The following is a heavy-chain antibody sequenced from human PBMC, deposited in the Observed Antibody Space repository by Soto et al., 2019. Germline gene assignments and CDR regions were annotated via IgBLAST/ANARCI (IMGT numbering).Heavy chain of an antibody. D-gene: IGHD4-17*01. V-gene: IGHV5-51*01. CDR1: VYSFNSYW. Sequence: ESLKNFLKGSVYSFNSYWIGWVRQMPGKGLEGRGIIYPGDSDTRFSPSFQGQVTISADKSISTAYLQWSSLKASDTAMYYCARRYYSDYYFDYWGQGTLVTVSS. J-gene: IGHJ4*02. CDR3: ARRYYSDYYFDY. CDR2: IYPGDSDT.